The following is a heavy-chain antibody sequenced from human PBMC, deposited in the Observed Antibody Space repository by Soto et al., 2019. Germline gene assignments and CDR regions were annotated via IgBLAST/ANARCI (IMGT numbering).Heavy chain of an antibody. CDR2: INHSGST. J-gene: IGHJ5*02. CDR1: GGSFSGYY. CDR3: ARAKGIAARPINWFDP. V-gene: IGHV4-34*01. D-gene: IGHD6-6*01. Sequence: SETLSLTCAVYGGSFSGYYWSWIRQPPGKGMEWIGEINHSGSTNYNPSLKSRVTISVDTSKNQFSLKLSSVTAADTAVYYCARAKGIAARPINWFDPWGQGTLVTVSS.